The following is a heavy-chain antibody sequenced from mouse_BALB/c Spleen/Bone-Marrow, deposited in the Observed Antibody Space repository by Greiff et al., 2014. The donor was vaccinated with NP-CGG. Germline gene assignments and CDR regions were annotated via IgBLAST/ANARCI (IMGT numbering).Heavy chain of an antibody. D-gene: IGHD2-4*01. CDR1: GFNIKDYY. Sequence: VQLQQPGAELVRSGASVKLSCTASGFNIKDYYMHWVKQRPEQGLEWIGWIDPENGDTEYAPKFQGKATMTADTSSNIAYLQLSSLTSEDTAVYYCNARGDYDFDYFDYWGQGTTLTVSS. J-gene: IGHJ2*01. CDR2: IDPENGDT. CDR3: NARGDYDFDYFDY. V-gene: IGHV14-4*02.